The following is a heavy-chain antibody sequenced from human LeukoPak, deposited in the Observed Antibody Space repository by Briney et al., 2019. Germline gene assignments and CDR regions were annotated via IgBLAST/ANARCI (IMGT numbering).Heavy chain of an antibody. V-gene: IGHV3-30*09. Sequence: PGRSLRLSCAASGFTFSNYAMHWVRQAPGKGLEWVAVISYDGCKKYYADSVKGRFAISRDNSNSTLYLQMNSLRAEDTGVYYCARGRYCSGGTCYSRFDYWGQGALVTVSS. D-gene: IGHD2-15*01. CDR2: ISYDGCKK. J-gene: IGHJ4*02. CDR3: ARGRYCSGGTCYSRFDY. CDR1: GFTFSNYA.